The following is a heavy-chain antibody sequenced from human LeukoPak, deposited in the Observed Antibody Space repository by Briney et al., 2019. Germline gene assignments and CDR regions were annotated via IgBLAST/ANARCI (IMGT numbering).Heavy chain of an antibody. CDR2: INPSGGST. Sequence: EASVKVSCKASGYTFTSYYMHWVRQAPGQGLEWMGIINPSGGSTSYAQKFQGRVTMTRDTSTSTVYMELSSLRSEDTAVYYCARVRVTMIGRDAFDIWGQGTMVTVSS. D-gene: IGHD3-22*01. J-gene: IGHJ3*02. V-gene: IGHV1-46*01. CDR1: GYTFTSYY. CDR3: ARVRVTMIGRDAFDI.